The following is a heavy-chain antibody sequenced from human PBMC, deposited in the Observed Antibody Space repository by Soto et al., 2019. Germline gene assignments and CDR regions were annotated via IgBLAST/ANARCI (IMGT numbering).Heavy chain of an antibody. J-gene: IGHJ6*04. CDR2: ISAYNGNT. D-gene: IGHD3-22*01. CDR1: GYTFTSYG. Sequence: QVQLVQSGAEVKKPGASVKVSCKASGYTFTSYGISWVRQAPGQGLEWMGWISAYNGNTNYAQKLQGRVTMTTVTSTRTGYMELRSMRSDDTAVYYCARDTDYYDSSGYYQRGHGMDVWGKGTTVTVAS. CDR3: ARDTDYYDSSGYYQRGHGMDV. V-gene: IGHV1-18*04.